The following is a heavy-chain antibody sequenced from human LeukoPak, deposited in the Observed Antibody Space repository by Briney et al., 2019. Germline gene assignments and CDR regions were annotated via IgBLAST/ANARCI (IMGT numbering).Heavy chain of an antibody. CDR1: GGTFSSYS. CDR3: ARALYDSSAYTNWFDP. D-gene: IGHD3-22*01. J-gene: IGHJ5*02. Sequence: GSSVKVSCKASGGTFSSYSIGWGRQAPGQGLEWLGRIIPILGIANYAQKFQGRVTITADKSTSTAYMELSSLRSEDTAVYYCARALYDSSAYTNWFDPWGQGTLVTVSS. V-gene: IGHV1-69*02. CDR2: IIPILGIA.